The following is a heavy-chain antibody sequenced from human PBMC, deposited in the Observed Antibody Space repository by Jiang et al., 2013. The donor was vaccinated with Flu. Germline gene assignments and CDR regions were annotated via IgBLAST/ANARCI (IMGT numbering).Heavy chain of an antibody. D-gene: IGHD2/OR15-2a*01. CDR3: GSPSSISHNYFDY. CDR1: GGTSSHYT. CDR2: IIPILGMT. V-gene: IGHV1-69*02. Sequence: QSGSELKMPGSSVKVSCQASGGTSSHYTITWVRQAPGQGLEWVGRIIPILGMTNYAQKFQGRATITADRSTNTAYLELSALKSEDTAVYYCGSPSSISHNYFDYWGQGTLVTVSS. J-gene: IGHJ4*02.